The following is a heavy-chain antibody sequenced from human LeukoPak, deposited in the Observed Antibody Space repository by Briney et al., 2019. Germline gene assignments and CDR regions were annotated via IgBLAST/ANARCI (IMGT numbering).Heavy chain of an antibody. D-gene: IGHD2-15*01. J-gene: IGHJ6*02. Sequence: ASETLSLTCAVYGGSFSGYYWSWIRQPPGKWLEWIGAINHSGSTNYNPSLKSRVTISVDTSKNQFCLRLSSVTAADTAVYYCVKSGWYGHRARRRVAYGMEVWGQGTTVTVSS. V-gene: IGHV4-34*01. CDR2: INHSGST. CDR1: GGSFSGYY. CDR3: VKSGWYGHRARRRVAYGMEV.